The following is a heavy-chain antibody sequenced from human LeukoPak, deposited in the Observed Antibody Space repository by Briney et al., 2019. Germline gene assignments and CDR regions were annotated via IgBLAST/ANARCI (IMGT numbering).Heavy chain of an antibody. CDR1: GGSISSSSYY. CDR3: ARLGYCSGGSCHHDY. J-gene: IGHJ4*02. D-gene: IGHD2-15*01. V-gene: IGHV4-39*01. Sequence: SETLSLTCTVSGGSISSSSYYWAWIRQPPGKGLEWIGTIYYSGSTYYNPSLKSRATISVDTSRNQFSLKLTSVTAADTAVYYCARLGYCSGGSCHHDYWGQGTLVTVSS. CDR2: IYYSGST.